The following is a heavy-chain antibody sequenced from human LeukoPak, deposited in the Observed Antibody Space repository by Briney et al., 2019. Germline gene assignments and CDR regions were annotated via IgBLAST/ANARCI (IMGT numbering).Heavy chain of an antibody. J-gene: IGHJ4*02. CDR2: IYCSGST. V-gene: IGHV4-39*01. D-gene: IGHD3-22*01. CDR3: ARIGMYSSGYCSPHYFDY. Sequence: SETLSLTCTVSGGSISSSSYYWGWIRQPPGKGLEGIASIYCSGSTYYNPSIKSRVTISVDTSKNQFALKLSSVTAADTAVYYCARIGMYSSGYCSPHYFDYWGQGTLVTVSS. CDR1: GGSISSSSYY.